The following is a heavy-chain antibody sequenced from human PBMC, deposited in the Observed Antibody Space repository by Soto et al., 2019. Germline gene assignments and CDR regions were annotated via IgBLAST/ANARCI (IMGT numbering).Heavy chain of an antibody. Sequence: PGGSLRLSCAASGFTFSSYGMYWVRQAPGKGLEWVAVISYDGSNKYYADSVKGRFTISRDNSKNTLYLQMNSLRAQDTAVYYCARSYYDFWSGRYYYYGMDVWGQGTTVTVSS. CDR3: ARSYYDFWSGRYYYYGMDV. CDR2: ISYDGSNK. V-gene: IGHV3-30*03. CDR1: GFTFSSYG. J-gene: IGHJ6*02. D-gene: IGHD3-3*01.